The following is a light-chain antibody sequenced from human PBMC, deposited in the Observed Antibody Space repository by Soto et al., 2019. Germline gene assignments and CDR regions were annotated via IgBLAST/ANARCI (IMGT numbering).Light chain of an antibody. Sequence: DIQMTQSPSSLSASVGDRVTITCRASQSISSDLNWYQQKPGKAPKLLIYAASSLLSGVPSRFSGSGSGTDFTLTISSLQPDDFATYYCQQIYTTAYTFGQGTKLEIK. CDR3: QQIYTTAYT. CDR1: QSISSD. J-gene: IGKJ2*01. V-gene: IGKV1-39*01. CDR2: AAS.